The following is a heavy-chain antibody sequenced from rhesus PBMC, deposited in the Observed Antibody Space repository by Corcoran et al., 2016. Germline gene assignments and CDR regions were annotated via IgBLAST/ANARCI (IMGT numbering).Heavy chain of an antibody. CDR2: IYWDDDK. V-gene: IGHV2S1*01. Sequence: QVTLKESGPALVKPTQTLTLTCTFSGFSLSTSGMGVGWIRQPPGKALEWLASIYWDDDKEYSTSLKSRLTSSKDISKNQVVLTRTNMDPVDTATYYWARVSFDGSSIIWYNRFDVWGAGVLVTVSS. J-gene: IGHJ5-1*01. CDR1: GFSLSTSGMG. D-gene: IGHD4-29*01. CDR3: ARVSFDGSSIIWYNRFDV.